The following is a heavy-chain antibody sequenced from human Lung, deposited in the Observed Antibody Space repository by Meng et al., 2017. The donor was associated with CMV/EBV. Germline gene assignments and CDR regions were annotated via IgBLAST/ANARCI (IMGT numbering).Heavy chain of an antibody. Sequence: GGSXRLXCAASGFTFSLFEMNWVRQAPGKGLEWISYINDATNNKYYADSVKGRFTISRDNAQNSLYLQMSSLRADDTAVYFCARTPRGYSYGYSAYYFDYWGQGXLVTVSS. CDR2: INDATNNK. D-gene: IGHD5-18*01. CDR3: ARTPRGYSYGYSAYYFDY. CDR1: GFTFSLFE. J-gene: IGHJ4*02. V-gene: IGHV3-48*03.